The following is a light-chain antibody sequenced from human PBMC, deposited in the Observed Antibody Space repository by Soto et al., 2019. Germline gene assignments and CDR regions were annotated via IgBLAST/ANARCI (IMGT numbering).Light chain of an antibody. CDR1: QSVRND. V-gene: IGKV3-11*01. J-gene: IGKJ4*01. CDR3: QQRTSWPPT. Sequence: EIVLTQSPATLSLSPGERATLSCRASQSVRNDLVWYHQKPGQAPRVLIYSASNRATGIPARFSGSGSGTDFTLTLSSLEPEDFAFYYCQQRTSWPPTFGGGPKVEMK. CDR2: SAS.